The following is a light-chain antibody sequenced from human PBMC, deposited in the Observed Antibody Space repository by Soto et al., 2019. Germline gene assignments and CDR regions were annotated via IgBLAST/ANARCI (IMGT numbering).Light chain of an antibody. Sequence: QSVVTQPPSASGTPGQRVTISCSGTGPNIGTNTVNWFQQVPETAPKLLIYDDNKRPSGIPDRFSGSKSGTSATLGITGFQTGDEADYYCGSWDSSLSAYVFGTGTKLTVL. CDR3: GSWDSSLSAYV. CDR1: GPNIGTNT. CDR2: DDN. V-gene: IGLV1-51*01. J-gene: IGLJ1*01.